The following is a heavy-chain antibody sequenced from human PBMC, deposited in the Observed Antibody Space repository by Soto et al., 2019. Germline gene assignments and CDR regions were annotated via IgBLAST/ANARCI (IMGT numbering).Heavy chain of an antibody. CDR2: IFDSGST. CDR3: AIETMPLTNDWYFDL. D-gene: IGHD2-8*01. J-gene: IGHJ2*01. CDR1: GGSISGGVHS. V-gene: IGHV4-30-4*01. Sequence: QVQLQESGPGLVKPSETLSLTCTVSGGSISGGVHSWSWIRQPPGKGLEWIGHIFDSGSTYYNPSLKSRLTISVDTSKNQFSLRLSSVTAADTAVYFCAIETMPLTNDWYFDLWGRGTLVTVSS.